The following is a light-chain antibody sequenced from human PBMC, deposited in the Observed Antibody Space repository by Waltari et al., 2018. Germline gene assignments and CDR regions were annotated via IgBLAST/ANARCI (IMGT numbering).Light chain of an antibody. Sequence: EIVLTQSPGTLSLSPGERATLSCRASQTVRTTYIAWYQQKPGQAPTLLIYGASSRATGIPDSFSGSGSGTDFSLTISSLEPEDFAVYYCQQYDISPLTFGGGTKVEIK. J-gene: IGKJ4*01. CDR2: GAS. V-gene: IGKV3-20*01. CDR3: QQYDISPLT. CDR1: QTVRTTY.